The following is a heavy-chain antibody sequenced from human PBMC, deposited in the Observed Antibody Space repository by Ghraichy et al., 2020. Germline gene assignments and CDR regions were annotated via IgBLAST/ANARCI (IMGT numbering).Heavy chain of an antibody. Sequence: ETLSLTCTVSGGSISSYYWSWIRQPPGKGLEWIGYIYSNGGTNCNPSLRSRVSISIDTSKSQFSLKMNSVTAADTAVYYCASSLTPYADSDYWGQGALVTVSS. D-gene: IGHD2-2*01. CDR1: GGSISSYY. CDR2: IYSNGGT. V-gene: IGHV4-4*08. J-gene: IGHJ4*02. CDR3: ASSLTPYADSDY.